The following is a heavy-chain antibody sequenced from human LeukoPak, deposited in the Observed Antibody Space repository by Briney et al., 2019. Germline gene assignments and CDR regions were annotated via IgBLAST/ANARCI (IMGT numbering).Heavy chain of an antibody. CDR1: GYTLTELS. CDR2: FDPEDGET. J-gene: IGHJ5*02. V-gene: IGHV1-24*01. D-gene: IGHD4-17*01. Sequence: ASVKVSYKVSGYTLTELSMHWVRQAPGKGLEWMGGFDPEDGETIYAQKFQGRVTMTEDTSTDTAYMELSSLRSEDTAVYYCATTLNSYGDYSNWFDPWGQGTLVTVSS. CDR3: ATTLNSYGDYSNWFDP.